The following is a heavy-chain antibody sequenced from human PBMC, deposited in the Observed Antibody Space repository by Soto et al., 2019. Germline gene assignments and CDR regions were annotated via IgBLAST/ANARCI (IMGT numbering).Heavy chain of an antibody. J-gene: IGHJ4*02. V-gene: IGHV4-31*03. CDR2: IYYSGTT. CDR1: GGSISSGGYY. CDR3: ARETPTASGMDS. Sequence: QVQLQESGPGLVKSSQTLSLTCTVSGGSISSGGYYWTWIRQHPGQGLEWIGDIYYSGTTYYNPSRKSRVTISMDTSKNQFSLKLSSVTAADTAMYYCARETPTASGMDSWGQGTLVTVSS. D-gene: IGHD6-13*01.